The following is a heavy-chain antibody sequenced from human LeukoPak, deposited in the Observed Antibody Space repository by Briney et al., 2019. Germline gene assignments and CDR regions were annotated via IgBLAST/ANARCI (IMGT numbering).Heavy chain of an antibody. CDR1: GFTFSSYA. Sequence: GGSLRLSCAASGFTFSSYAMSWVRQAPGKGLEWVSAISGSGGSTYYADSVKGRFTISRDNSKNTLYLQMNSLRAEDTAVYYCAKDSRGYCSRTSCYGGFDPWGQGTLVTVSS. V-gene: IGHV3-23*01. CDR2: ISGSGGST. J-gene: IGHJ5*02. CDR3: AKDSRGYCSRTSCYGGFDP. D-gene: IGHD2-2*01.